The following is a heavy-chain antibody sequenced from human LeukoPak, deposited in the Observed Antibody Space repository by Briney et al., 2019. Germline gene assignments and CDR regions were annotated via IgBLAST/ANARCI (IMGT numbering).Heavy chain of an antibody. CDR2: ISGSGDST. D-gene: IGHD6-19*01. CDR3: ARRSGIAVAGAFDY. Sequence: HPSETLSLTCAVYGGSFSGYYWSWIRQPPGKGLEWVSGISGSGDSTYYADSVKGRFTISRDNSKNTLYLQMNSLRAEDTAVYYCARRSGIAVAGAFDYWGQGTLVTVSS. V-gene: IGHV3-23*01. CDR1: GGSFSGYY. J-gene: IGHJ4*02.